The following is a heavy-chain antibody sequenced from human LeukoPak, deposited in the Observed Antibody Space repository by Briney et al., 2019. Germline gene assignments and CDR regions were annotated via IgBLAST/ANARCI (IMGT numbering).Heavy chain of an antibody. J-gene: IGHJ3*02. CDR2: IYSSDST. V-gene: IGHV3-66*01. CDR3: ARSSSWYDAFDI. Sequence: GGSLRLSCAASGCTVSSNYMSWVRQAPGKGLEWVSVIYSSDSTYYADSVKGRFTVSRDNSKNTLYLQMNSLRAEDTAVYYCARSSSWYDAFDIWGQGTMVTVSS. CDR1: GCTVSSNY. D-gene: IGHD6-13*01.